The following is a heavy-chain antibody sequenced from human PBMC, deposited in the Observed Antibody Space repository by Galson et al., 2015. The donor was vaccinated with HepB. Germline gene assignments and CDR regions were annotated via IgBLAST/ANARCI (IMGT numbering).Heavy chain of an antibody. D-gene: IGHD3-22*01. Sequence: SVKVSCKASGFIFSSSAMQWVRQARGQRLEWIGWIVVGSGNTNYAQKFQERVTITRDMSTNTAYMELSSLRSEDTAVYYCATDSSPYYYDTSGNFGYFDLWGQGTRVTVSS. CDR2: IVVGSGNT. CDR1: GFIFSSSA. V-gene: IGHV1-58*02. CDR3: ATDSSPYYYDTSGNFGYFDL. J-gene: IGHJ4*02.